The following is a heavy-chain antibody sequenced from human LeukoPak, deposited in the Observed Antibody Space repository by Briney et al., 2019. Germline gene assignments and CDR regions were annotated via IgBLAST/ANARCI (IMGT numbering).Heavy chain of an antibody. V-gene: IGHV3-23*01. J-gene: IGHJ4*02. D-gene: IGHD3-22*01. CDR1: GITFSDHA. CDR2: ISVSGGDR. CDR3: VYYDSSGYYYGRLRF. Sequence: GGSLRLSCTVSGITFSDHAMSWVRQLPGKGLDWVSAISVSGGDRDYADSVKGRFTISGDNSKNTLYLQMSSLRVEDTAMYYCVYYDSSGYYYGRLRFWGQGTLVTVSS.